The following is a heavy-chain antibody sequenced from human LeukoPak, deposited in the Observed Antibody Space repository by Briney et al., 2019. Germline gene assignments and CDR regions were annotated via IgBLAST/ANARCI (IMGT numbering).Heavy chain of an antibody. CDR2: IYPSGGST. V-gene: IGHV1-46*01. CDR1: GYTFTSYY. J-gene: IGHJ4*02. CDR3: ARDSPHLRFGELLSGLDY. D-gene: IGHD3-10*01. Sequence: GASVKVSCKASGYTFTSYYMHWVRQAPGQGLEWMGIIYPSGGSTSYAQKFQGRVTMTRDTSTSTVYMELSSLRSEDTAVYYCARDSPHLRFGELLSGLDYWGQGTLVTVSS.